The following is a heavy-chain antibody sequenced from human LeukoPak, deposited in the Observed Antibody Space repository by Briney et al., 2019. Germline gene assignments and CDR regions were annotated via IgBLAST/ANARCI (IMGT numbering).Heavy chain of an antibody. CDR1: GFTFSSYG. CDR2: ISYDGSNK. D-gene: IGHD4-17*01. V-gene: IGHV3-30*18. J-gene: IGHJ4*02. Sequence: PGGSLRLSCAASGFTFSSYGMHWVRQAPGKGLEWVAVISYDGSNKYYAGSVKGRFTISRDNSKNTLYLQMNSLRAEDTAVYYCAKDWTMTTVTFFDYWGQGTLVTVSS. CDR3: AKDWTMTTVTFFDY.